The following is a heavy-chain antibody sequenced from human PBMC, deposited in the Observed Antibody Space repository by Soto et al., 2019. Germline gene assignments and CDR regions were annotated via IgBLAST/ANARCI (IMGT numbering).Heavy chain of an antibody. CDR2: IYPGDSDT. J-gene: IGHJ6*02. V-gene: IGHV5-51*01. D-gene: IGHD5-18*01. Sequence: GESLKISCKGSGYSFTSYWIGWVRQMPGKGLEWMGIIYPGDSDTRYSPSFQGRVTISADKSISTAYLQWNSLKASDTAMYYCATIYSYGNSYYYGMDVWGQGTTVTVSS. CDR1: GYSFTSYW. CDR3: ATIYSYGNSYYYGMDV.